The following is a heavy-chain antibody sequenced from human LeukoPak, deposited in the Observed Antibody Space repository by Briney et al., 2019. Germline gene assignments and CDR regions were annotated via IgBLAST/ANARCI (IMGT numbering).Heavy chain of an antibody. CDR1: GGSITGYY. CDR2: VFYSGGT. V-gene: IGHV4-59*12. Sequence: SETLSLTCTVSGGSITGYYWSWIRQPPGKGLEWIGYVFYSGGTLYNPSLKSRVAISVDTSKNQFSLKLSSVTAADTAVYYCASYYDSSRIYDYWGQGSLVTVSS. J-gene: IGHJ4*02. CDR3: ASYYDSSRIYDY. D-gene: IGHD3-22*01.